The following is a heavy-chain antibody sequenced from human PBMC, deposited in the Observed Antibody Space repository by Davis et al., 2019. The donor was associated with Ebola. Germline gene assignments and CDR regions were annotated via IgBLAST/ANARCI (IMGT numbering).Heavy chain of an antibody. V-gene: IGHV4-31*03. Sequence: LRLSCTVSGASMTSGGYYWTWIRQHPGRGLEWIGYISYGGRTSYNPSLKSRILISEDTAKNQFSLKLSSVTAADTAVYYCAISNLWEVDSWGQGTLVTVSS. CDR2: ISYGGRT. CDR1: GASMTSGGYY. CDR3: AISNLWEVDS. J-gene: IGHJ4*02. D-gene: IGHD1-26*01.